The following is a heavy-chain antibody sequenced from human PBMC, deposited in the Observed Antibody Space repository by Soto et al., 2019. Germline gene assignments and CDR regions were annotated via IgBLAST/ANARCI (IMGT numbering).Heavy chain of an antibody. CDR1: GGTFSSYT. CDR3: ASNERQWLVLNC. V-gene: IGHV1-69*02. J-gene: IGHJ4*02. Sequence: QVQLVQSGAEVKKPGSSVKVSCKASGGTFSSYTISWVRQAPGQGLEWMGRIIPILGIANYAQKFQGRVTITADKSTSTAYMELSSLRSEDTAVYYCASNERQWLVLNCWGQGTLVTVSS. CDR2: IIPILGIA. D-gene: IGHD6-19*01.